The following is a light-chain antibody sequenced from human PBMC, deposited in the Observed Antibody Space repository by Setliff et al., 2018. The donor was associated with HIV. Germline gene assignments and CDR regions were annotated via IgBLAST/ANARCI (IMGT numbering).Light chain of an antibody. Sequence: QSVLTQPASVSGSPGQSITISCTGTISDIGSYNFVSWYQQHPGKAPKLIISDVTKRPSGVSDRFSGSKSGNTASLTISGLQAEDEANYYCSPYTTSSTYVFGPGTKVTVL. CDR1: ISDIGSYNF. CDR3: SPYTTSSTYV. CDR2: DVT. V-gene: IGLV2-14*03. J-gene: IGLJ1*01.